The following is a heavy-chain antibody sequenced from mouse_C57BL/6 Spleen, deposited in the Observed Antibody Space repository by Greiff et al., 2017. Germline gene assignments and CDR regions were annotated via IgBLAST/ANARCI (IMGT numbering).Heavy chain of an antibody. V-gene: IGHV1-80*01. D-gene: IGHD2-4*01. Sequence: VQLQQSGASVKISCKASGYAFSSYWMNWVKQRPGKGLEWIGQIYPGDGDTIYNGKFKGKATLTADKSSSTSYMQLSSLTSEDSAVYFCARRDYDDYWGQGTTLTVSS. CDR3: ARRDYDDY. CDR2: IYPGDGDT. J-gene: IGHJ2*01. CDR1: GYAFSSYW.